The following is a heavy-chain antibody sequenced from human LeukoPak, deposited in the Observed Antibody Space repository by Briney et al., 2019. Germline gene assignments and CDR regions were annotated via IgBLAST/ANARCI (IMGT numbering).Heavy chain of an antibody. D-gene: IGHD3-22*01. J-gene: IGHJ4*02. V-gene: IGHV3-30*02. CDR1: GFTFSSSG. CDR2: IRYDGTTT. Sequence: PGGSLRLSCAASGFTFSSSGMLWVRQAPGKGLEWVAFIRYDGTTTYYADSVKGRFTISRDNAKNSLYLQMHSLRAEDTALYYCARGAYNSGGTHENWGQGTLVTVSS. CDR3: ARGAYNSGGTHEN.